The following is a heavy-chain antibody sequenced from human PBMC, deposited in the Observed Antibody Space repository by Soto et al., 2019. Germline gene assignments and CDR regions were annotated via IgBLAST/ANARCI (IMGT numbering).Heavy chain of an antibody. Sequence: GSLRLSCAASGFTFSSYSMNWVRQAPGKGLEWVSSISSSSSYIYYADSVKGRFTISRDNAKNSLYLQMNSLRAEDTAVYYCARDGIWFGELVSDYWGQGTLVTVSS. J-gene: IGHJ4*02. CDR1: GFTFSSYS. CDR3: ARDGIWFGELVSDY. D-gene: IGHD3-10*01. CDR2: ISSSSSYI. V-gene: IGHV3-21*01.